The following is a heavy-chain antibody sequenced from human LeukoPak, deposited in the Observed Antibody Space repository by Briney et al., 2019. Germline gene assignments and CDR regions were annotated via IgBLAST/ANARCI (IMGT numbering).Heavy chain of an antibody. CDR2: IYHSGST. J-gene: IGHJ4*02. CDR1: GGSISSTSHY. D-gene: IGHD3-10*01. CDR3: AREGGIWFGEFPYFDY. V-gene: IGHV4-39*07. Sequence: SETLSLTCTVSGGSISSTSHYWGWIRQPPGKGLEWIGYIYHSGSTDYNPLLKSRVTISVDTSDKQLSLKLTSVTAADTAVYYCAREGGIWFGEFPYFDYWGRGTLVTVSS.